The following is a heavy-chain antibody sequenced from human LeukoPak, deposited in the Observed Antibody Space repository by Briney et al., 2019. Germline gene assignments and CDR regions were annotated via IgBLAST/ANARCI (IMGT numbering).Heavy chain of an antibody. CDR1: GYTFTDYA. CDR2: IHPNTGNP. Sequence: ASVKVSCKASGYTFTDYAMNWVRQAPGQGLEWMGWIHPNTGNPTYAQGFTGRFVFSLDTSVGTTYLQISSLKAEDTAVYYCASPMGYYYMDVWGKGTTVTVSS. D-gene: IGHD2-8*01. V-gene: IGHV7-4-1*02. CDR3: ASPMGYYYMDV. J-gene: IGHJ6*03.